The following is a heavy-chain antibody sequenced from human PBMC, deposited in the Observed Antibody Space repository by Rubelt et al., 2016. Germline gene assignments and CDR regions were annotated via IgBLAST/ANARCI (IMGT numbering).Heavy chain of an antibody. Sequence: QVQLQQWGAGLLKPSETLSLTCAVYGGSFSGYYWSWIRQPPGKGLEWIGDINHRGSTNYNPSLKSRVTMAGYTSKSQFSLELSSVTAADTAVYYCARGLARAAAAPRRLWFDPWGQGTLVTVSS. CDR2: INHRGST. J-gene: IGHJ5*02. CDR1: GGSFSGYY. CDR3: ARGLARAAAAPRRLWFDP. D-gene: IGHD6-13*01. V-gene: IGHV4-34*01.